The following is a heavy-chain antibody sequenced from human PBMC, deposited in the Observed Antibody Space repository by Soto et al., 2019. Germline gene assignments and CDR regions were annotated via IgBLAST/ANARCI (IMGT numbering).Heavy chain of an antibody. J-gene: IGHJ6*02. CDR1: GYSFTSYW. CDR2: IYPGDSDI. Sequence: HGESLKISCKGSGYSFTSYWIGWVRQMPGKGLEWMGIIYPGDSDIRYSPSFQGQVTISADKSISTAYLQWSGLKASDTAIYYCARQLPYGGNSYDGMAGSGQGTTVTVSS. CDR3: ARQLPYGGNSYDGMAG. D-gene: IGHD2-15*01. V-gene: IGHV5-51*01.